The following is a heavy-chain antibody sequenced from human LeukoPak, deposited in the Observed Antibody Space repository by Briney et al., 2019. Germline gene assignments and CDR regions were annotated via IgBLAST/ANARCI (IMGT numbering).Heavy chain of an antibody. CDR2: ISAYNGNT. CDR1: GYTFTSYG. V-gene: IGHV1-18*01. CDR3: ARASERELRFSYDAFDI. D-gene: IGHD1-26*01. J-gene: IGHJ3*02. Sequence: ASVTVSCQASGYTFTSYGISWVRQAPGQGLEWMGWISAYNGNTNYAQKLQGRVTMTTDTSTSTAYMELRSLRADDTAVYYCARASERELRFSYDAFDIWGQGTMVTVSS.